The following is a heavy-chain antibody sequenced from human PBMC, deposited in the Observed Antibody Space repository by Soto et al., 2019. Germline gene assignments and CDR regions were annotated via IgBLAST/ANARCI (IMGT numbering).Heavy chain of an antibody. V-gene: IGHV1-18*01. CDR2: ISPYNGNT. J-gene: IGHJ6*02. CDR1: GYPFTHYG. CDR3: ARDQSFDRSYSSGLDV. Sequence: QVQLVQSGAEVKKPGASVKVSCKSSGYPFTHYGITWVRQAPGQGLEWMGWISPYNGNTNYGQTLQGRVTLPTDTSTSTVYMELRSLRSDDTAVYYCARDQSFDRSYSSGLDVWAQGTTVTAAS. D-gene: IGHD3-10*01.